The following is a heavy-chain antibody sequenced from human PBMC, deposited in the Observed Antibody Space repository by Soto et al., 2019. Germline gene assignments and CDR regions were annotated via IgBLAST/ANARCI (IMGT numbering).Heavy chain of an antibody. CDR2: ISYDGSNK. V-gene: IGHV3-30-3*01. Sequence: QVQLVESGGGVVQPGRSLRLSCAASGFTFSSYAMHWVRQAPGKGLEWVAVISYDGSNKYYADSVKGRFTISRDNSKNTVYLQMNCLRAEDTAVYYCARDPLWGTAMVLWYFDLWGRGTLVTVSS. D-gene: IGHD5-18*01. CDR3: ARDPLWGTAMVLWYFDL. J-gene: IGHJ2*01. CDR1: GFTFSSYA.